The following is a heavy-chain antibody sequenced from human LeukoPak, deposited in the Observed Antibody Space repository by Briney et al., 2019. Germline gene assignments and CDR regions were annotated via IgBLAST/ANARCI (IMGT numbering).Heavy chain of an antibody. J-gene: IGHJ3*02. CDR1: GGSISSGSYY. V-gene: IGHV4-61*02. CDR2: IYTSGST. CDR3: ARTHTDAFDI. Sequence: SQTLSLTCTVSGGSISSGSYYWSWIRQPAGKGLEWIGRIYTSGSTNYNPSLKSRVTISVDTSKNQFSLKLSSVTAADTAVYYCARTHTDAFDIWGQGTMVTVSS.